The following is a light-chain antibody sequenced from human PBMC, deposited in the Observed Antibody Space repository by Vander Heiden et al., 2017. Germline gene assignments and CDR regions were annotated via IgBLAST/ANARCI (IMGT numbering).Light chain of an antibody. CDR1: SGRTASND. V-gene: IGLV6-57*04. Sequence: NFMLTQPHSVSESPGKTVTISCTRSSGRTASNDVQWYQQRPGSAPTTVIYEDNQRPSGVPDRFSGSIDSSSNSASLTISGLKTEDEADYYCQSYDSSNVVFGGGTKLTVL. CDR3: QSYDSSNVV. J-gene: IGLJ2*01. CDR2: EDN.